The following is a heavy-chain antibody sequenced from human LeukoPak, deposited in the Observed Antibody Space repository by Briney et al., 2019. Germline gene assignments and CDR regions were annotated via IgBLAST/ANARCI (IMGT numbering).Heavy chain of an antibody. D-gene: IGHD3-22*01. CDR1: GYTFTGYY. V-gene: IGHV1-2*02. Sequence: ASVKVSCKASGYTFTGYYMHWVRQAPGQGLEWMGWINPNSGGTNYAQMFQGRVTMTRDTSISTAYMELSRLRSDDTAVYYCARVDYYYDSSGYSHFGYWGQGTLVTVSS. CDR3: ARVDYYYDSSGYSHFGY. CDR2: INPNSGGT. J-gene: IGHJ4*02.